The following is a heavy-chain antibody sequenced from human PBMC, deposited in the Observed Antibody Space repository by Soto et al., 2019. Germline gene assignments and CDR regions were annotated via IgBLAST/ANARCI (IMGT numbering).Heavy chain of an antibody. CDR3: ARAVRGGYSYVPRFPSPSWFDP. CDR2: IYYSGST. D-gene: IGHD5-18*01. Sequence: SETLSLTCTVSGGSISSGGYYWSWIRQHPGKGLEWIGYIYYSGSTYYNPSLKSRVTISVDTSKNQFSLKLSSVTGAATAVYYCARAVRGGYSYVPRFPSPSWFDPWGQGTLVTVSS. V-gene: IGHV4-31*03. CDR1: GGSISSGGYY. J-gene: IGHJ5*02.